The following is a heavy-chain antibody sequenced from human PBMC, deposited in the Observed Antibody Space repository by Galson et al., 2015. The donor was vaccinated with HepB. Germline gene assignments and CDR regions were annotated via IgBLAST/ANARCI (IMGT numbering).Heavy chain of an antibody. Sequence: SVKVSCKASGGTFSSYAISWVRQAPGQGLEWMGGIIPIFGTANYAQKFQGRVTITADESTSTAYMELSSLRSEDTAVYYCARDSEDYYDSSGYYFYWGQGTLVTVSS. D-gene: IGHD3-22*01. CDR1: GGTFSSYA. J-gene: IGHJ4*02. CDR2: IIPIFGTA. V-gene: IGHV1-69*13. CDR3: ARDSEDYYDSSGYYFY.